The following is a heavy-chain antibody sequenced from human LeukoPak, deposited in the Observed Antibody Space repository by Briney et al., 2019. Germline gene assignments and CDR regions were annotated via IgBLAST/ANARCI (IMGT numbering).Heavy chain of an antibody. CDR2: IYYSGST. Sequence: SETLSLTCTVSGGSISSYYWSWIRQPPGKGLEWIGYIYYSGSTNYNPSLKSRVTISVDTSKNQFSLKLSSVTAADTAVYYCAREGGSSGWNDAFDIWGQGTMVTVSS. CDR3: AREGGSSGWNDAFDI. V-gene: IGHV4-59*12. J-gene: IGHJ3*02. D-gene: IGHD6-19*01. CDR1: GGSISSYY.